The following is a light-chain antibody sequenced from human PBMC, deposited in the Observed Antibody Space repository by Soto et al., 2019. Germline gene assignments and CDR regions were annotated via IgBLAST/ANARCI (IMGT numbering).Light chain of an antibody. CDR1: QSALFSASNKNY. CDR2: WAS. J-gene: IGKJ2*01. Sequence: DVVLTQSPDSLALSLGETATITCKTTQSALFSASNKNYIAWYQRRPGQPLKLLFYWASTRAYGVPERFSGSGSGTDFTLTISSLQPYDAAMYYCQQDFSIPMFTFAQGTNLQIK. V-gene: IGKV4-1*01. CDR3: QQDFSIPMFT.